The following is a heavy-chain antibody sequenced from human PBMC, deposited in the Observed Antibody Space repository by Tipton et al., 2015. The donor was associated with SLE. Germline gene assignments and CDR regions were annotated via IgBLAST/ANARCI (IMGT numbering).Heavy chain of an antibody. Sequence: SLRLSCAASGFTFDDYAMHWVRQAPGKGLEWVSGISWNSGSIGYADSVKGRFTISRDNAKNSLYLQMNSLRAEDTALYYCAKDIRHIVVVPAASHAFDIWGQGTMVTVSS. CDR2: ISWNSGSI. CDR3: AKDIRHIVVVPAASHAFDI. V-gene: IGHV3-9*01. D-gene: IGHD2-2*01. CDR1: GFTFDDYA. J-gene: IGHJ3*02.